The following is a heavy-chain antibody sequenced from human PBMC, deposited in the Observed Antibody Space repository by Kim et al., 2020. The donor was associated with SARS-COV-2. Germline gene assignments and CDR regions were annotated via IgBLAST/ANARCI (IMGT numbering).Heavy chain of an antibody. D-gene: IGHD2-8*01. CDR1: GFTFSRYS. CDR3: AKEASEWAYGMDV. J-gene: IGHJ6*02. Sequence: GGSLRLSCVASGFTFSRYSMNWVRQAPGKGLEWVSSIDTSSNYIYYGDSVKGRFTISRDNAKNSLSLQMNSLRAEDTAIYYCAKEASEWAYGMDVGGQGTTVTVSS. CDR2: IDTSSNYI. V-gene: IGHV3-21*01.